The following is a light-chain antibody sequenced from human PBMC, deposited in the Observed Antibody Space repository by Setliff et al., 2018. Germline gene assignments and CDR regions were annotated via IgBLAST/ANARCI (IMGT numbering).Light chain of an antibody. CDR2: NNI. CDR3: QSYDSSLRYV. J-gene: IGLJ1*01. V-gene: IGLV1-40*01. Sequence: QSALPQPPSVSGAPGQRVTISCSGNSSNIGAGYEGHWYQHLPGSAPKLLIHNNIVXXLGVPDRFXGXXSXTSASLDITGLQADDEADYYCQSYDSSLRYVFGSGTKVTVL. CDR1: SSNIGAGYE.